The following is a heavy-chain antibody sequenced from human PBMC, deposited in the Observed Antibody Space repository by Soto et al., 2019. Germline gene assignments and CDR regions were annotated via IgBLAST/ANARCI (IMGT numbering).Heavy chain of an antibody. V-gene: IGHV4-30-2*01. Sequence: LSETLSLTCAVSGGSISSGGFSWSWIRQPPGKGLECIGYIYHSGGTYYNPSLKSRVTISVDRSKNQFSLRLSSVMGADTAVYYCARGDYYDSSGYLFDYWGQGTLVTVSS. CDR2: IYHSGGT. D-gene: IGHD3-22*01. J-gene: IGHJ4*02. CDR3: ARGDYYDSSGYLFDY. CDR1: GGSISSGGFS.